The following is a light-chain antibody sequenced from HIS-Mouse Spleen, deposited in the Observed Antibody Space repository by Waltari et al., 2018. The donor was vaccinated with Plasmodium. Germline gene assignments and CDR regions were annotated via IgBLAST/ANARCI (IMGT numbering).Light chain of an antibody. V-gene: IGLV3-10*01. Sequence: SYELTQPPSVSVSPGQTARITCSVDALPKKYAYWYQQTSGQAPVLVIYEDSKPPSGIPERFSGSSSGTMATLTISGAQVEDEADYYCYSTDSSGNHRVFGGGTKLTVL. CDR3: YSTDSSGNHRV. CDR2: EDS. J-gene: IGLJ3*02. CDR1: ALPKKY.